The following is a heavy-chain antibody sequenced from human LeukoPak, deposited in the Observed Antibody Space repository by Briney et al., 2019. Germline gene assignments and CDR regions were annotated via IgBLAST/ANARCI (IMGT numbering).Heavy chain of an antibody. CDR3: AREGLNYDSSGPYFDY. CDR2: IYYSGST. Sequence: SETLSLTCTVSGGSISSYYWSWIRQPPGKGPEWIGCIYYSGSTNYNPSLKSRVTISVDTSKNQFSLKLSSVTAADTAVYYCAREGLNYDSSGPYFDYWGQGTLVTVSS. V-gene: IGHV4-59*01. D-gene: IGHD3-22*01. J-gene: IGHJ4*02. CDR1: GGSISSYY.